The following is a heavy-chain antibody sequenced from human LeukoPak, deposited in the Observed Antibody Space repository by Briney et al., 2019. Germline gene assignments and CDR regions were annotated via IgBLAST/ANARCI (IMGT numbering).Heavy chain of an antibody. V-gene: IGHV3-48*03. CDR3: AELGITMIXGV. Sequence: PGGSLRLSCAASGFTFSSYEMNWVRQAPGKGLEWVSYISSSGSTIYYADSVKGRFTISRDNAKNSLYLQMNSLRAEDTAVYYCAELGITMIXGVWXXXTTXTISX. D-gene: IGHD3-22*01. CDR1: GFTFSSYE. CDR2: ISSSGSTI. J-gene: IGHJ6*04.